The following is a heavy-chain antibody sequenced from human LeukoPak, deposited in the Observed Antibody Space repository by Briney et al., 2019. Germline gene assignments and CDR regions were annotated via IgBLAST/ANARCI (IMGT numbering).Heavy chain of an antibody. Sequence: ASVKVYCKASGGTFSSYAISWVRQAPGQGLEWMGGIIPIFGTANYAQKFQGRVTITADESTSTAYMELSSLRSEDTAVYYCARDALSGSFFDYWGQGTLVTVSS. CDR2: IIPIFGTA. CDR3: ARDALSGSFFDY. CDR1: GGTFSSYA. V-gene: IGHV1-69*13. J-gene: IGHJ4*02. D-gene: IGHD3-10*01.